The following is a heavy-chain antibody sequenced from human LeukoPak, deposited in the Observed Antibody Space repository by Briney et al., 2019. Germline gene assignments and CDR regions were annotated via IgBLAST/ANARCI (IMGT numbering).Heavy chain of an antibody. D-gene: IGHD3-22*01. J-gene: IGHJ5*01. CDR3: ARSRGYRARDDS. CDR2: ISGSGAGT. Sequence: PGGSLRLSCAASGFTFSSYAMIWVRQAPGKGLKCVSAISGSGAGTFYADSMKGRFTISRDNSKNMLYLQINSLRAEDTAVYFCARSRGYRARDDSWGQGTLVTVSS. CDR1: GFTFSSYA. V-gene: IGHV3-23*01.